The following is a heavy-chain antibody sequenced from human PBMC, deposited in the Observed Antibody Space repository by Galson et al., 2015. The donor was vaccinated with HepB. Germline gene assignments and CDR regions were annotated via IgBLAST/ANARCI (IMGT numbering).Heavy chain of an antibody. Sequence: SLRLSCAASGFTFSSYAMSWVRQAPGKGLEWVSAISGSGGSTYYADSVKGRFTISRDNSKNTLYLQMNSLRAEDTAVYYCAKDSVVVVPAAIGSGFDYWGQGTLVTVSS. J-gene: IGHJ4*02. CDR1: GFTFSSYA. D-gene: IGHD2-2*01. CDR2: ISGSGGST. CDR3: AKDSVVVVPAAIGSGFDY. V-gene: IGHV3-23*01.